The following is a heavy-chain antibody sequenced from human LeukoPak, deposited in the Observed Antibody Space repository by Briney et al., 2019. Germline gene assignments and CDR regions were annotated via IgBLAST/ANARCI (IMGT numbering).Heavy chain of an antibody. J-gene: IGHJ4*02. Sequence: GGSLRLSCAASTVSFSGSNIRWVRQTPGKGLEWVSAISVSGHSAFYLDSVKGRFTMSRDNSKNTLYLQMNSLRAEDTAVYYCAKEGIVTSHFGYYFDFWGQGTLVTVPS. CDR2: ISVSGHSA. CDR3: AKEGIVTSHFGYYFDF. V-gene: IGHV3-23*01. D-gene: IGHD1-26*01. CDR1: TVSFSGSN.